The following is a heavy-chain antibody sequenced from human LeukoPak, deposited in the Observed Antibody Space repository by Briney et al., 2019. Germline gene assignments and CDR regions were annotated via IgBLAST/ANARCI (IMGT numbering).Heavy chain of an antibody. CDR1: GGSISSSSYY. J-gene: IGHJ4*02. V-gene: IGHV4-39*07. D-gene: IGHD1-14*01. Sequence: SETLSLTCTVSGGSISSSSYYWGWIRQPPGKGLEWIGSIYYSGSTYYNPSLKSRVTISVDTSKNQFSLKLSSVTAADTAVYYCASYRNAGIRPPFDYWGQGTLVTVSS. CDR2: IYYSGST. CDR3: ASYRNAGIRPPFDY.